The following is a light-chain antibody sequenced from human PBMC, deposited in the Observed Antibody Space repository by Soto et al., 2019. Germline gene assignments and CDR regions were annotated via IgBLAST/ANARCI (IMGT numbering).Light chain of an antibody. J-gene: IGKJ1*01. CDR1: ESVSTN. CDR3: QQYGSSGT. V-gene: IGKV3-20*01. Sequence: TQSPATLSLAPGERVTLSCRASESVSTNLAWYQQKPGQAPRLLIYGASNRATGIPDRFSGSGSGTDFTLTISRLEPEDFAVYYCQQYGSSGTFGQGTKVDIK. CDR2: GAS.